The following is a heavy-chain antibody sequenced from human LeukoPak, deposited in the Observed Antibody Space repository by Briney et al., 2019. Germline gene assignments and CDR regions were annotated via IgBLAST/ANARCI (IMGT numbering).Heavy chain of an antibody. D-gene: IGHD6-13*01. J-gene: IGHJ4*02. Sequence: ASVKVSFKASGGTFSTYAISWVRQAPGQGLEWVGRIVPILGTANYAQNFQGRVTITADRSTATAYMELSSLRSEDTAVYYCARVPQGSSWPYYFDYWGQGTLVTVSS. CDR3: ARVPQGSSWPYYFDY. V-gene: IGHV1-69*04. CDR1: GGTFSTYA. CDR2: IVPILGTA.